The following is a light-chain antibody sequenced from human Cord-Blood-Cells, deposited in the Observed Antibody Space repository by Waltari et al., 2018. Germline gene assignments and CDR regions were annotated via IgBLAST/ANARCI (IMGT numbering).Light chain of an antibody. CDR1: KLGDKY. V-gene: IGLV3-1*01. Sequence: SYELTQPPSVSVSPGQTASITCSGAKLGDKYACWYQQKPGQSPVLGINKGGKRPSGIPERFSGSNAGNTATLTISGTQAMDEADYYCQAWDSSTVVFGGGTKLTVL. CDR3: QAWDSSTVV. J-gene: IGLJ2*01. CDR2: KGG.